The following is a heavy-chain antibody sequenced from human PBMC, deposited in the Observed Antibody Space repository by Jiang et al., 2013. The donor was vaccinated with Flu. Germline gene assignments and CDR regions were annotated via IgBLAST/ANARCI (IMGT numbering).Heavy chain of an antibody. J-gene: IGHJ6*03. V-gene: IGHV1-8*01. CDR1: GYDFTTYD. Sequence: GAEVKKPGTSVKVSCTASGYDFTTYDINWVRQATGQGLEWMGWMNGKTGKTGYAQKFQGRFAMTRNSSTNTVHMELSNLRPEDTAVYYCARGVNPPYSYYYLDVWAKGTTVTVSS. CDR2: MNGKTGKT. CDR3: ARGVNPPYSYYYLDV.